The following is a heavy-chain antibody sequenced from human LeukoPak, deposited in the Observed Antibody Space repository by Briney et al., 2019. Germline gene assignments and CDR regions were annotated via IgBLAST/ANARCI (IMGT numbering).Heavy chain of an antibody. J-gene: IGHJ4*02. V-gene: IGHV1-2*02. CDR1: RYVFY. CDR3: ATEAAAGGLDY. D-gene: IGHD6-13*01. CDR2: INPNSGGT. Sequence: ASVKVSCKTSRYVFYIHWVRQAPGQGLEWMGWINPNSGGTDFAQKFQGRVTLTRDTSISTAYMDLGRLTSDDTAIYYCATEAAAGGLDYWGQGTLVTVSS.